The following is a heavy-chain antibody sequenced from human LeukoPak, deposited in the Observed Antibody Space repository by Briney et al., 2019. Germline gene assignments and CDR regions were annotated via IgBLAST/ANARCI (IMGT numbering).Heavy chain of an antibody. V-gene: IGHV1-2*02. Sequence: ASVKVSCKASGYTFTGYYMHWVRQAPGQGLEWMGWINPNSGGTNYAQKFQGRVTMTRDTSISTAYMELSRLRSDDTAAYYCARDPGDCGGDCYSDYWGQGTLVTVSS. D-gene: IGHD2-21*02. CDR3: ARDPGDCGGDCYSDY. CDR2: INPNSGGT. CDR1: GYTFTGYY. J-gene: IGHJ4*02.